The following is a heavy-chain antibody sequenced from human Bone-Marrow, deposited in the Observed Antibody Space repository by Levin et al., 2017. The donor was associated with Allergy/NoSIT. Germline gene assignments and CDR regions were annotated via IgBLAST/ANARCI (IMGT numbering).Heavy chain of an antibody. Sequence: GGSLRLSCAASGFRFSNYMMHWVRQAPGKGLESVAVISYDGGNKYYADSVRGRFTISRDNSKNTLYLQMSSLRPEDTAVYYCAMGAGRHLIFFVARGEDWGQGTQVTVSS. CDR2: ISYDGGNK. J-gene: IGHJ4*02. V-gene: IGHV3-30-3*01. D-gene: IGHD2-21*02. CDR3: AMGAGRHLIFFVARGED. CDR1: GFRFSNYM.